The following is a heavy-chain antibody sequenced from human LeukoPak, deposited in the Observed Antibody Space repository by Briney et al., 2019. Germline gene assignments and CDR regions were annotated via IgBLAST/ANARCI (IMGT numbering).Heavy chain of an antibody. J-gene: IGHJ3*02. CDR3: ARGPFRGTGDGAFDI. D-gene: IGHD1-26*01. CDR1: GGSVSSYY. CDR2: TYYSGST. Sequence: SETLSLTCTVSGGSVSSYYWSWIRQPPGKGLEWMGYTYYSGSTNYHPSLTSRVTISVDKSKNQFSLRLYSVTSADTAVYYCARGPFRGTGDGAFDIWGQGTVVTVST. V-gene: IGHV4-59*02.